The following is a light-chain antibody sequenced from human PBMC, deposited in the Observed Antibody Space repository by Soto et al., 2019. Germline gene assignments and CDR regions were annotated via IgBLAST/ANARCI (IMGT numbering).Light chain of an antibody. V-gene: IGLV4-69*01. J-gene: IGLJ7*01. CDR1: SGHSNYA. CDR2: VNSGGSH. Sequence: QPVLTQSPSASASLGASVKLTCTLSSGHSNYAIAWHQQQPEKGPRYLLKVNSGGSHIKGDGIPDRFSGSSSGAERYLFISSLQSEDEADYYWQTWGTGSASVGFGGGTQRTVL. CDR3: QTWGTGSASVG.